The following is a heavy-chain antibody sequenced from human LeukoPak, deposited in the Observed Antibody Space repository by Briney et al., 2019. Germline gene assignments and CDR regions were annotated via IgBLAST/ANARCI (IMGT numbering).Heavy chain of an antibody. CDR3: ARRIAAAGDFDY. J-gene: IGHJ4*02. Sequence: GASVKVSCKASGGTFSSYAISWVRQAPGQGLEWMGGIIPIFGTANYAQKFQGRVTITADESTSTAYMELSSLRSEDTAVYYCARRIAAAGDFDYWGQGTLVTVSS. CDR1: GGTFSSYA. D-gene: IGHD6-13*01. V-gene: IGHV1-69*13. CDR2: IIPIFGTA.